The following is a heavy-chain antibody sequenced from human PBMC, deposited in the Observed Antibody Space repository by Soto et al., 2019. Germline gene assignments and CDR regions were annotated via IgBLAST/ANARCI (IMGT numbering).Heavy chain of an antibody. CDR3: ARSVYRGVITNYYMDV. CDR1: GYTFTSYD. V-gene: IGHV1-3*01. J-gene: IGHJ6*03. CDR2: INAVNGNT. D-gene: IGHD3-10*01. Sequence: ASVKVSCKASGYTFTSYDINWVRQATGQLLEWIVWINAVNGNTIYSQKFQGRVTITRDTSVSTAYMELSSLRSEDTAVYYCARSVYRGVITNYYMDVWGKGTTVTVSS.